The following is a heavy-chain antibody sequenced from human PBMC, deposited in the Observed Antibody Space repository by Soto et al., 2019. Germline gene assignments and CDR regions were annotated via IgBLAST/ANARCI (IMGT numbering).Heavy chain of an antibody. Sequence: SETLSLTCTVSGGSISAGDYYWNWIRQPPGKGLEWIGYIYYTGTTKYNPSLKSRATLSVDTSKNRFSLNLTSVTAADSAVYYCARTAGFHPLGPRTPVPVSS. CDR3: ARTAGFHP. V-gene: IGHV4-30-4*01. CDR2: IYYTGTT. J-gene: IGHJ5*02. CDR1: GGSISAGDYY.